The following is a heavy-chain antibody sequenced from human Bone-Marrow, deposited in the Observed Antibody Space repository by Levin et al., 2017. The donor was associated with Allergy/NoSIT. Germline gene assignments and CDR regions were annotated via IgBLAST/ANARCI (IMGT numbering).Heavy chain of an antibody. D-gene: IGHD3-16*01. CDR1: GGSISGYF. J-gene: IGHJ4*02. Sequence: GSLRLSCTVSGGSISGYFWSWIRQPPGKGLEWIGYIYSSGVTDYSPSLKSRITILADTFKNHLSLKLSSVTAADTAVYYCARHWGSSYDHWGQGALVTVSS. V-gene: IGHV4-59*08. CDR3: ARHWGSSYDH. CDR2: IYSSGVT.